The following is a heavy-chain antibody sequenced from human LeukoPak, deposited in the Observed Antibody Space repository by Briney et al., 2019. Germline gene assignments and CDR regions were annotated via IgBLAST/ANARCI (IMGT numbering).Heavy chain of an antibody. D-gene: IGHD3-16*01. Sequence: GGSLRLSCVASGFTFNTYAMGWVRQRPGQGPEWVSMISSSGDVTDYAESVKGRFTISRDNARNTLYLQLESPRGADSAIYYCAKDPRAMGRYFFDDWGQGTLVTVSS. CDR3: AKDPRAMGRYFFDD. CDR1: GFTFNTYA. CDR2: ISSSGDVT. J-gene: IGHJ4*01. V-gene: IGHV3-23*01.